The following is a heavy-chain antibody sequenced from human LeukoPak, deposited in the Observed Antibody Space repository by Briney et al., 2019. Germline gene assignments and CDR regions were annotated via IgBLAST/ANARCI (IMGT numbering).Heavy chain of an antibody. CDR2: IYYDGSNK. J-gene: IGHJ4*02. CDR1: GFTFSRNG. D-gene: IGHD6-13*01. CDR3: ARDLTQLALFDY. Sequence: GRSLRLSCAASGFTFSRNGMHWARQAPGKGLEWVALIYYDGSNKYYVDSVKGRFTISRDNSKNMLYLQMNSLRPEDTAVYFCARDLTQLALFDYWGQGTLVTVSS. V-gene: IGHV3-33*01.